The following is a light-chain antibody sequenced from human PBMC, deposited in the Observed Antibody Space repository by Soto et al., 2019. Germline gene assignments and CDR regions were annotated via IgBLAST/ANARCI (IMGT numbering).Light chain of an antibody. Sequence: DIQMTQSPSTLSASVGDRVTITCRASQSISVWFAWYQQKAGKAPNLLIYKASRLESGVPSRFSGSGSETEFTLTISGLQPGDSATYYCQQYNSYSPTFGQGTK. J-gene: IGKJ1*01. CDR1: QSISVW. CDR2: KAS. V-gene: IGKV1-5*03. CDR3: QQYNSYSPT.